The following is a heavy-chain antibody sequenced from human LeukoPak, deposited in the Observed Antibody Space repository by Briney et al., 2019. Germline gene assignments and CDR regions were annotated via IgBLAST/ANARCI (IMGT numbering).Heavy chain of an antibody. CDR2: MNPNSGNT. J-gene: IGHJ3*02. CDR3: ASGGTIAVADLAFDI. Sequence: ASVKVSCKASGYTFTSYDTNWVRQATGQGLEWMGWMNPNSGNTGYAQKFQGRVTITRNTSISTAYMELSSLRSEDTAVYYCASGGTIAVADLAFDIWGQGTMVTVSS. CDR1: GYTFTSYD. V-gene: IGHV1-8*03. D-gene: IGHD6-19*01.